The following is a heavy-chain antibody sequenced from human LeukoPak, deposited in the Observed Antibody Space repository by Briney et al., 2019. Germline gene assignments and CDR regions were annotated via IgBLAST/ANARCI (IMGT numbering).Heavy chain of an antibody. CDR2: ISSSSSYI. J-gene: IGHJ4*02. CDR3: ARDDLDYDFWSGLLSHGRLLDY. Sequence: GGSQRLSCAASGFTFSSYSMNWVRQAPGKGLEWVPSISSSSSYIYYADSVKGRFTISRDNAKNSLYLQMNSLRAEDTAVYYCARDDLDYDFWSGLLSHGRLLDYWGQGTLVTVSS. CDR1: GFTFSSYS. V-gene: IGHV3-21*01. D-gene: IGHD3-3*01.